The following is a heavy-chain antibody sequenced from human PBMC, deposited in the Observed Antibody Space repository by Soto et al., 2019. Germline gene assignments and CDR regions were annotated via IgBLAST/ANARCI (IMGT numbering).Heavy chain of an antibody. CDR3: ARVGYDYVWGSYPAGLDI. D-gene: IGHD3-16*01. V-gene: IGHV1-69*13. CDR1: RVAFSSDA. CDR2: IIPIFGTA. Sequence: VKFASKAHRVAFSSDAMSWVRQAPGQGRERKGAIIPIFGTANYAQKFQGTVTITADESTSTAYMELSSLRSEDTAVYYCARVGYDYVWGSYPAGLDIWGQGTMVTVSS. J-gene: IGHJ3*02.